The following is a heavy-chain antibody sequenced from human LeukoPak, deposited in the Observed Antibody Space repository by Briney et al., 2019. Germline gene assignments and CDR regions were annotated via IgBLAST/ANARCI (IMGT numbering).Heavy chain of an antibody. CDR2: IYPGDSDT. J-gene: IGHJ5*02. D-gene: IGHD6-19*01. CDR3: ARQPGCSSGWKQFDP. CDR1: GYSFTSYW. Sequence: GESLKISCKGSGYSFTSYWIGWVRQMPGKGLEWMGIIYPGDSDTRYSPSFQGQVTISADKSISTAYLQWSSLKASDTAMYYCARQPGCSSGWKQFDPWGQGTLVTVSS. V-gene: IGHV5-51*01.